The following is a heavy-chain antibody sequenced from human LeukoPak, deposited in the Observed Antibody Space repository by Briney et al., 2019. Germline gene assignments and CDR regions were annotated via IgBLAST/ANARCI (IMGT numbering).Heavy chain of an antibody. CDR2: IYHSGST. V-gene: IGHV4-39*07. D-gene: IGHD3-10*01. J-gene: IGHJ4*02. CDR1: GVSISSSSYY. Sequence: SETLSLTCTVSGVSISSSSYYWGWIRQPPGKGLEWIGEIYHSGSTNYNPSLKSRVTISVDKSKNQFSLKLSSVTAADTAVYYCAREQGSGSYGYWGQGTLVTVSS. CDR3: AREQGSGSYGY.